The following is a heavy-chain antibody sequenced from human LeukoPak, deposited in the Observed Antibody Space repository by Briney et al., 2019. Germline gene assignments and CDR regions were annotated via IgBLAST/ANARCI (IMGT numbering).Heavy chain of an antibody. CDR3: AREQRTFDY. CDR2: IKPDGGEQ. D-gene: IGHD5-24*01. CDR1: GFTFSSYG. V-gene: IGHV3-7*03. Sequence: GGSLRLSCAASGFTFSSYGMHWVRQAPGKGLEWVANIKPDGGEQYYVDSVKGRFTISRDNADNSLYLQLSSLRAEDTAVYYCAREQRTFDYWGQGILVTVSS. J-gene: IGHJ4*02.